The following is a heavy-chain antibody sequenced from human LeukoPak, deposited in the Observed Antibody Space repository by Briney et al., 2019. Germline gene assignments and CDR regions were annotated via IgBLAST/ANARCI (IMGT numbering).Heavy chain of an antibody. D-gene: IGHD5-24*01. CDR2: IRYDGSNK. CDR1: GFTFSSYG. J-gene: IGHJ6*03. Sequence: PGGSLRLSCAASGFTFSSYGMHWVRQAPGKGLEWVAFIRYDGSNKYYADSVKGRFTISRDNAKNSLYLQMNSLRAEDTAMYYCAKVGTRMVTIVAPYYMDVWGKGTTVTVSS. V-gene: IGHV3-30*02. CDR3: AKVGTRMVTIVAPYYMDV.